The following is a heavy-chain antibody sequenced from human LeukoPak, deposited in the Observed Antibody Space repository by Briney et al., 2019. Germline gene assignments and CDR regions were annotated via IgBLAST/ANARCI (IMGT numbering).Heavy chain of an antibody. CDR2: INSGSGTT. CDR1: GFIFSSAV. J-gene: IGHJ4*02. CDR3: AKGSAGAGSYRPFDY. V-gene: IGHV3-23*01. D-gene: IGHD3-10*01. Sequence: GGSLRLSCAASGFIFSSAVMSWVRQAPGKELEWVSAINSGSGTTYAEYVKGRFTISRDNSRNTLYLQMNTLRAEDTAVYYCAKGSAGAGSYRPFDYWGQGTLVTVSS.